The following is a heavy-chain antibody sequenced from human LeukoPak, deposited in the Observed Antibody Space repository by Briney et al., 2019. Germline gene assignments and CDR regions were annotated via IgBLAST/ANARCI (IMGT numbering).Heavy chain of an antibody. Sequence: GGSLRLSCAASGLPFSGTAMSWVRQAPGKGLEWVSAISHDGMNTYYADSVKGRFTFSRDNSKKTVSLEMSSLTAADTGVYYCAKDGAQYSSGPECDPRGQGALVTVSP. CDR3: AKDGAQYSSGPECDP. D-gene: IGHD6-19*01. V-gene: IGHV3-23*01. CDR2: ISHDGMNT. J-gene: IGHJ5*02. CDR1: GLPFSGTA.